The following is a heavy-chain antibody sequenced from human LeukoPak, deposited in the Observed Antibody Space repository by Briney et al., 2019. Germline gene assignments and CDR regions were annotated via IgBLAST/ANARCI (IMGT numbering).Heavy chain of an antibody. J-gene: IGHJ4*02. V-gene: IGHV1-2*02. D-gene: IGHD2-2*01. Sequence: ASVKVSCKASGYTFTGYYMHWVRQAPGQGLEWMGWIYPNSGGTNYAQKFQGRVTMTRDTSISTAYMELSRLRSDDTAVYYCARRSGYCSSTSCYHYFDYWGQGTLVTVSS. CDR3: ARRSGYCSSTSCYHYFDY. CDR1: GYTFTGYY. CDR2: IYPNSGGT.